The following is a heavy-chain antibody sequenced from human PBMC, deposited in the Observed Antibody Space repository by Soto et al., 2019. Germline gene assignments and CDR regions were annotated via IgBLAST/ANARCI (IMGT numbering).Heavy chain of an antibody. D-gene: IGHD3-10*01. V-gene: IGHV1-2*02. CDR2: IDPKNGGT. Sequence: SVKVSCKASGYSISAYYIHWARQAPGQGLEWMGWIDPKNGGTVSAQKFQGRLTMTRDTSISTVYMDLSGLTSDDTALYYCGRDDYGIFPYWGQGSLVTVSS. CDR1: GYSISAYY. J-gene: IGHJ4*02. CDR3: GRDDYGIFPY.